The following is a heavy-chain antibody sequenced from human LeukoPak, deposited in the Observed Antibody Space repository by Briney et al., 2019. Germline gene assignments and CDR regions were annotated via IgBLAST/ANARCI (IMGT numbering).Heavy chain of an antibody. D-gene: IGHD2-15*01. CDR3: ARDIYSGGSCYGALFAFDI. Sequence: GASVKVSCKASGYTFTGYYMHWVRQAPGQGLEWMGWINPNSGGTNYAQKFQGWVTMTRDTSISTAYMELSRLRSDDAAVYYCARDIYSGGSCYGALFAFDIWGQGTMVTVSS. CDR2: INPNSGGT. J-gene: IGHJ3*02. V-gene: IGHV1-2*04. CDR1: GYTFTGYY.